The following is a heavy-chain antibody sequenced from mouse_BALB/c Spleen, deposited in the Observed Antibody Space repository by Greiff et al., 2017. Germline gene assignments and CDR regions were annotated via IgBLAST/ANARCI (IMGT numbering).Heavy chain of an antibody. J-gene: IGHJ4*01. CDR2: IYPGGGYT. V-gene: IGHV1-63*02. Sequence: VQLQQSGAELVRPGTSVKISCKASGYTFTNYWLGWVKQRPGHGLEWIGDIYPGGGYTNYNEKFKGKATLTADTSSSTAYMQLSSLTSEDSAVYFCARRTTRGAMDYWGQGTSVTVSS. CDR3: ARRTTRGAMDY. CDR1: GYTFTNYW. D-gene: IGHD5-5*01.